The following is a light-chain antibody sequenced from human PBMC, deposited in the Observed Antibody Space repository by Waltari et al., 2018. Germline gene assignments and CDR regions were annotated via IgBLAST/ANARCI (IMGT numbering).Light chain of an antibody. Sequence: DIIMTQSPDYLAVPPGGRANISRKSSQCLFYTSNNKNYLAWFQQKPAQPPKLLICWASTPESWVPDRFSGSGSWTDFTLTITSLQAEDVAAYYCQQFYDHPYTFGQGTKLEIK. J-gene: IGKJ2*01. CDR1: QCLFYTSNNKNY. V-gene: IGKV4-1*01. CDR2: WAS. CDR3: QQFYDHPYT.